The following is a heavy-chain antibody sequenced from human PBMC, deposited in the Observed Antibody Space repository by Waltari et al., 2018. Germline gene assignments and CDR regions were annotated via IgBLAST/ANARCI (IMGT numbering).Heavy chain of an antibody. J-gene: IGHJ3*02. CDR2: IVGSGEST. D-gene: IGHD6-19*01. Sequence: EVQLLESGGGLVQPGGSLRLSCEASGFPFTNYAMNWVRQAPGKGTEWVSAIVGSGESTYYADSVKGRFSISRDNPKNTLYLQMNSLRAEDTAVYYCARVVSSGYPDIWGQGTMVTVSS. CDR1: GFPFTNYA. V-gene: IGHV3-23*01. CDR3: ARVVSSGYPDI.